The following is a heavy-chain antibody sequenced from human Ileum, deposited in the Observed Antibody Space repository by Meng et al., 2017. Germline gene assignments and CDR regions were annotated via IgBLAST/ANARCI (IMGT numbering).Heavy chain of an antibody. CDR2: IYSNGNT. Sequence: QVQLQESGTRLVKPSQTLSLTCTVSGGSLRSGDYYWSWVRQSPGKGPGWIGYIYSNGNTYSNPSLRGRLMISIDTSKNQFSLKLSSVTAADTAVYYCARAPKYCTNAVCSRPLDSWGQGTLVTVSS. CDR3: ARAPKYCTNAVCSRPLDS. V-gene: IGHV4-30-4*01. J-gene: IGHJ4*02. CDR1: GGSLRSGDYY. D-gene: IGHD2-8*01.